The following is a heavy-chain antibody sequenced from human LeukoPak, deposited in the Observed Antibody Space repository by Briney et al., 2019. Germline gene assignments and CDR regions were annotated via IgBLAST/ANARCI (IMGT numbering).Heavy chain of an antibody. CDR1: GLTLDRYA. D-gene: IGHD3-10*01. CDR2: FSLDTDRI. V-gene: IGHV3-9*01. CDR3: TKDITPGGADV. Sequence: LSLSCVASGLTLDRYAMNWVRQGPGKGLEWVAGFSLDTDRIDYADSVRGRFTFSKDDAKKTLYLQMNNLRTEDTALYYCTKDITPGGADVGGQGTTVTISS. J-gene: IGHJ6*02.